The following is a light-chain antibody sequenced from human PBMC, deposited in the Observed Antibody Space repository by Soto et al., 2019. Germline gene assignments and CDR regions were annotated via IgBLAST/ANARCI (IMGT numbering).Light chain of an antibody. J-gene: IGKJ3*01. CDR2: VAS. V-gene: IGKV1-9*01. Sequence: DIQLTQSPSFLSASVGERVTITCRASQDTRSYLAWYQQKPGKAPKLLIYVASTLQSGVPSRFSGSGSGTEFTLTISSLQPEDFATYYCQQHNSYPLTFGPGTKVEIK. CDR1: QDTRSY. CDR3: QQHNSYPLT.